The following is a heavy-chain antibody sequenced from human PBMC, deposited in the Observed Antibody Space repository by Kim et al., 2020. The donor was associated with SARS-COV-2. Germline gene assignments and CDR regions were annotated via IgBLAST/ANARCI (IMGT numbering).Heavy chain of an antibody. J-gene: IGHJ4*02. CDR2: IWYDGSNK. CDR3: AKETGYSSSWFDY. D-gene: IGHD6-13*01. Sequence: GGSLRLSCAASGFTFSSYAMHWVRQAPGKGLEWVAVIWYDGSNKYYADSVKGRFTISRDNSKNTLYLQMNSLRAEDTAVYYCAKETGYSSSWFDYWGQGTLVTVSS. V-gene: IGHV3-33*06. CDR1: GFTFSSYA.